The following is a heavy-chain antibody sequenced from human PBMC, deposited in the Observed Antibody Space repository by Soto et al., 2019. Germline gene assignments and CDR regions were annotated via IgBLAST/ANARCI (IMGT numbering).Heavy chain of an antibody. V-gene: IGHV3-53*01. D-gene: IGHD3-22*01. J-gene: IGHJ4*02. Sequence: GGSLRLSCAASGFTASSNYMSWVRQAPGMGLEWVSVIYSGGSTYYADSVKGRFTMSRDNSKNTLYLQMNSLRAEDTAVYYCARDPHYYDSSGVGYWGQGTLVTVSS. CDR3: ARDPHYYDSSGVGY. CDR2: IYSGGST. CDR1: GFTASSNY.